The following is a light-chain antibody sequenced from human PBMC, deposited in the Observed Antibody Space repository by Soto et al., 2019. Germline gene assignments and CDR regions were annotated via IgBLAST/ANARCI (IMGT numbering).Light chain of an antibody. V-gene: IGKV3-11*01. CDR2: DAS. CDR1: QSVSSY. Sequence: EIVWTQSPATLSLSPGERATLSCRASQSVSSYLAWYQQKPGQAPRLLIYDASNRATGIPARFSGSGSGTDCNHTISSLEPEDFAVYYCQQRSNWPPITFGQGTRLEIK. CDR3: QQRSNWPPIT. J-gene: IGKJ5*01.